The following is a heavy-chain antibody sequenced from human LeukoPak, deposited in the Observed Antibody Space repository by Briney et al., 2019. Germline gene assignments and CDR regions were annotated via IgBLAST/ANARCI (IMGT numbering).Heavy chain of an antibody. CDR3: ARLAEYSSGWYGIPSYWYFDL. Sequence: PSETLSLTCTVSGGSISSGSYYWSWIRQPAGKGLEWIGRIYTSGSTNYNPSLKSRVTISVDTSKNQFSLKLSSVTAADTAVYYCARLAEYSSGWYGIPSYWYFDLWGRGTLVTVSS. CDR2: IYTSGST. J-gene: IGHJ2*01. CDR1: GGSISSGSYY. V-gene: IGHV4-61*02. D-gene: IGHD6-19*01.